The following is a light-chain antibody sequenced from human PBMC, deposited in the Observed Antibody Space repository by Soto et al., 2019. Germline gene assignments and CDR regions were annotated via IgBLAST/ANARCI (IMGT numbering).Light chain of an antibody. CDR3: KQATNFRFT. CDR2: AAS. CDR1: QNIYNW. Sequence: DIQMTQSPSSVSASVGDRVTITCRASQNIYNWLAWFQQRPGKAPNSMIYAASSLQSGVPSSFSGSGSRTEVTITITSMQTEHFAVYYCKQATNFRFTFGPGTSVD. J-gene: IGKJ3*01. V-gene: IGKV1-12*01.